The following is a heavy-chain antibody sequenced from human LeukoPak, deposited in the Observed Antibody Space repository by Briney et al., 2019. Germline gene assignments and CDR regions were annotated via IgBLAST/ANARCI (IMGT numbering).Heavy chain of an antibody. D-gene: IGHD4-17*01. V-gene: IGHV3-23*01. J-gene: IGHJ6*02. CDR2: ISGSGGST. CDR3: AKVPRGDYGEGYGMDV. Sequence: GGALRLSCAASGFTFSSYAMRWVRPASGEGAGWVSAISGSGGSTYYADSVKGRFTISRDNSKNTLYLQMNSLRAEDTAVYYCAKVPRGDYGEGYGMDVWGQGTTVTVSS. CDR1: GFTFSSYA.